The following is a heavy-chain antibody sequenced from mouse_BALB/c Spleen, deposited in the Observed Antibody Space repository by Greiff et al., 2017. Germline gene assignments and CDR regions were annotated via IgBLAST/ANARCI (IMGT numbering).Heavy chain of an antibody. D-gene: IGHD1-1*01. J-gene: IGHJ2*01. CDR2: ISNGGGST. CDR3: ARLRGSPYFDY. Sequence: EVQLVESGGGLVQPGGSLKLSCAASGFTFSSYTMSWVRQTPEKRLEWVAYISNGGGSTYYPDTVKGRFTISRDNAKNTLYLQMSSQKSEDTAMYYCARLRGSPYFDYWGQGTTLTVSS. CDR1: GFTFSSYT. V-gene: IGHV5-12-2*01.